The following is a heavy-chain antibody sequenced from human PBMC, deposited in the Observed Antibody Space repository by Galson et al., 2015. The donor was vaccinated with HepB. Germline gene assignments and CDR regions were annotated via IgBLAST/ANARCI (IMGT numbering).Heavy chain of an antibody. J-gene: IGHJ4*02. Sequence: SVKVSCKASGGTFSSYAISWVRQAPGQGLEWMGGIIPIFGTANYAQEFQGRVTITADESTSTAYMELSSLRSEDTAVYYCARDSRVGAPEGDDYWGQGTLVTVSS. V-gene: IGHV1-69*13. D-gene: IGHD1-26*01. CDR2: IIPIFGTA. CDR1: GGTFSSYA. CDR3: ARDSRVGAPEGDDY.